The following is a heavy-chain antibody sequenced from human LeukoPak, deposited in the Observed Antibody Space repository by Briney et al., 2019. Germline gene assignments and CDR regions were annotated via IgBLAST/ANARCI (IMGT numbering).Heavy chain of an antibody. D-gene: IGHD3-22*01. CDR2: IKSDGST. Sequence: GGSLRLSCAASGFTFSSYWMHWVRQAPGKGLVWVSLIKSDGSTNYADSAKGRFTISRDNAKNTLSLQMNSLRAEDTGVYYCARAPSEIGGYYPEYFRHWGQGTLVTVSS. CDR1: GFTFSSYW. J-gene: IGHJ1*01. V-gene: IGHV3-74*01. CDR3: ARAPSEIGGYYPEYFRH.